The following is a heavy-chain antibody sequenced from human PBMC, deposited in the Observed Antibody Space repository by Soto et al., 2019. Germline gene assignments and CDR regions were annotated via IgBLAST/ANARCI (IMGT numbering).Heavy chain of an antibody. V-gene: IGHV3-72*01. Sequence: GGSLRLSCAASGFTFSDYYMDWVRQVPGKGLEWVGRTRNKANSYTTEYAASVRGRFSISRDDSKDSMYLQMYSLNTEDTAVYYCARDTGGSYDYWGQGALVTVSS. CDR1: GFTFSDYY. CDR3: ARDTGGSYDY. D-gene: IGHD3-16*01. J-gene: IGHJ4*02. CDR2: TRNKANSYTT.